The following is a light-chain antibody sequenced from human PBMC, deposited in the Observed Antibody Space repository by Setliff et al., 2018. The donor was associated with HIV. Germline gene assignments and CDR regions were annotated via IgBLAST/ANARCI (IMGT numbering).Light chain of an antibody. J-gene: IGLJ3*02. CDR2: RNT. CDR1: SSNIGKNP. Sequence: SALTQPPSASGTPGQRVTISCSGSSSNIGKNPVCWFQQFPGRSPKLLIYRNTERPSGVSDRFSGSKSGTSASLAISGLQSEDEADYFCAAWDESLFLFGGGTKVTVL. V-gene: IGLV1-44*01. CDR3: AAWDESLFL.